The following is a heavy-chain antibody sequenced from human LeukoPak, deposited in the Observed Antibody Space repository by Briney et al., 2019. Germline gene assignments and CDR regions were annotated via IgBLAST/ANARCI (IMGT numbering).Heavy chain of an antibody. CDR2: INPNSGGT. J-gene: IGHJ4*02. V-gene: IGHV1-2*02. CDR1: GYTFTGYY. D-gene: IGHD3-22*01. Sequence: ASVKVSCKASGYTFTGYYMHWVRQAPGQGLEWMGWINPNSGGTNYAQKFQGRVTMTRDTSISTAYMELSRLRSDDTAVYYCAREAQGDYYDTSGPGDYWGQGTLVTVSP. CDR3: AREAQGDYYDTSGPGDY.